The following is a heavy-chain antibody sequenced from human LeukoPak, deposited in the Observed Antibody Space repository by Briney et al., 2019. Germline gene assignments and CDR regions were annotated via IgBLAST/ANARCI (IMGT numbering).Heavy chain of an antibody. Sequence: PGRSLRLSCAASGFTFDDYAMHWVRQAPGKGLEWVSGISWNSGSIGYADSVKGRFTISRDNAKNSLYLQMNSLRAEDMALYYCAKSVSRQVGVYSSGWYDYYYMDVWGKGTTVTVSS. CDR1: GFTFDDYA. V-gene: IGHV3-9*03. J-gene: IGHJ6*03. D-gene: IGHD6-19*01. CDR2: ISWNSGSI. CDR3: AKSVSRQVGVYSSGWYDYYYMDV.